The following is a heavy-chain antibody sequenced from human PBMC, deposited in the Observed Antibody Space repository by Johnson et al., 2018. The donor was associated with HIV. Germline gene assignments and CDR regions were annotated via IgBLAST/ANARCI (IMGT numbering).Heavy chain of an antibody. CDR2: IRWNSGSI. CDR1: GFTFDDYA. Sequence: VQLVESGGVLVQPGRSLRLSCAASGFTFDDYAMHWVRQAPGKGLEWVSGIRWNSGSIGYADSVKGRFTISRDNAKNSVYLQMNSLRAEDTALYYCAKESYRSSLWAFDIWGQGTMVTVSS. V-gene: IGHV3-9*01. D-gene: IGHD6-6*01. CDR3: AKESYRSSLWAFDI. J-gene: IGHJ3*02.